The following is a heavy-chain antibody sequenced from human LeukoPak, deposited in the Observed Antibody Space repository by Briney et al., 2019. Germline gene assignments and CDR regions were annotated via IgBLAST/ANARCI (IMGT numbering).Heavy chain of an antibody. CDR1: GYTFTSYG. CDR3: ARGRPFLLLEVYYYDSSGSRVYFDY. V-gene: IGHV1-18*01. Sequence: ASVKVSCKASGYTFTSYGISWVRQAPGQGLEWMGWISACNGNTNYAQKLQGRVTMTTDTSTSTAYMELRSLRSDDTAVYYCARGRPFLLLEVYYYDSSGSRVYFDYWGQGTLVTVSS. D-gene: IGHD3-22*01. CDR2: ISACNGNT. J-gene: IGHJ4*02.